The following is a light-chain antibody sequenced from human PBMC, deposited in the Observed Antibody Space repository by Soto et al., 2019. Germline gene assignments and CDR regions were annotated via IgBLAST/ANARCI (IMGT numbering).Light chain of an antibody. V-gene: IGLV2-14*03. CDR2: DVS. CDR1: SSDVGSYNY. CDR3: SSFTSINTVV. Sequence: QSALTQPASVSGSPGQSITISCTGTSSDVGSYNYVSWYQQHPGKAPKLMIDDVSNRPSGLSNRFSGSKSGNTASLTISGLQAEDEADYYCSSFTSINTVVCGGGTKLTVL. J-gene: IGLJ3*02.